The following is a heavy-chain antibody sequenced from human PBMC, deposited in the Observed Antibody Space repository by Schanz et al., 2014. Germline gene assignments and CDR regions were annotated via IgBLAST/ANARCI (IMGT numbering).Heavy chain of an antibody. CDR1: GGSISSGGYS. CDR2: IYTSGST. Sequence: QVQLQESGPGLVKPSQTLSLTCAVSGGSISSGGYSWSWIRQPPGKGLEWIGRIYTSGSTNYNPSLKSRVPMSLDTSKNQFSLKLSSVTAADTAVYYCARDRGYDFSFDPWGQGTLVTVSS. CDR3: ARDRGYDFSFDP. J-gene: IGHJ5*02. V-gene: IGHV4-30-4*07. D-gene: IGHD3-3*01.